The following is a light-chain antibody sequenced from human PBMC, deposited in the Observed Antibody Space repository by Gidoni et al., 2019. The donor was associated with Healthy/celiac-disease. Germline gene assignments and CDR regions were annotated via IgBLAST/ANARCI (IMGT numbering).Light chain of an antibody. J-gene: IGLJ1*01. Sequence: SYVLTQPPSVSVAPGQTARSTRGGNHIGSQSVHWYQPKPGQAPVLVVYDDSDRPSGIPERFSGSNSGNTATLTISRGEAGDEADYYCQVWDRSSDHYVFGTGTKVTVL. V-gene: IGLV3-21*02. CDR1: HIGSQS. CDR3: QVWDRSSDHYV. CDR2: DDS.